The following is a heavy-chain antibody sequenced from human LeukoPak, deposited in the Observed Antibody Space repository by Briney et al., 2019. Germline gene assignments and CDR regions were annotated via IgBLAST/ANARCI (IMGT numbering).Heavy chain of an antibody. J-gene: IGHJ6*02. V-gene: IGHV3-48*04. CDR3: ARERYYYGSGSYYASDDYYGMDV. Sequence: GGSLRLSCSASGFTFTSYAISWVRQAPGKGLEWVSYISSSGSTIYYADSVKGRFTISRDNAKNSLYLQMNSLRAEDTAVYYCARERYYYGSGSYYASDDYYGMDVWGQGTTVTVSS. D-gene: IGHD3-10*01. CDR1: GFTFTSYA. CDR2: ISSSGSTI.